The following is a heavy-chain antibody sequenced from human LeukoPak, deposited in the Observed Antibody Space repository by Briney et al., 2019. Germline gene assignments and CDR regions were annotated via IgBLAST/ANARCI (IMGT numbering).Heavy chain of an antibody. Sequence: SETLSLTCAVYGGSFSGYYWSWIRQPPGKGLEWIGSIYYSGSTYYNPSLKSRVTISVDTSKNQFSLKLSSVTAADTAVYYCARHYDSSGYWYYFDYWGQGTLVTVSS. CDR2: IYYSGST. D-gene: IGHD3-22*01. J-gene: IGHJ4*02. CDR1: GGSFSGYY. V-gene: IGHV4-34*01. CDR3: ARHYDSSGYWYYFDY.